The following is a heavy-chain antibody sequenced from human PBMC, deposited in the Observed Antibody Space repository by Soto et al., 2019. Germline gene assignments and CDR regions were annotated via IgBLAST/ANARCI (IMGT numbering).Heavy chain of an antibody. CDR3: AKDEGYSSSWRYYFDS. V-gene: IGHV3-30*18. J-gene: IGHJ4*02. D-gene: IGHD6-13*01. Sequence: GGSLRLSCAASGFTFSSYAMHWVRQAPGKGLEWVAIISYDGSNKYYADSVKGRFTISRDNSKNTLYLQMNSLRGEDTAVYYCAKDEGYSSSWRYYFDSWGRGTLVTVSS. CDR2: ISYDGSNK. CDR1: GFTFSSYA.